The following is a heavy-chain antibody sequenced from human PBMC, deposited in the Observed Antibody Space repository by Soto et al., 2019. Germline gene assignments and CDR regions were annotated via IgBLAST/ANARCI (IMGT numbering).Heavy chain of an antibody. CDR1: GFTFSSYS. J-gene: IGHJ4*02. CDR2: ISSSSSYI. V-gene: IGHV3-21*01. CDR3: ARYLEGQWLPSAHFDY. Sequence: GGSLRLSCAASGFTFSSYSMNWVRQAPGKGLEWVSSISSSSSYIYYADSVKGRFTISRDNAKNSLYLQMNSLRAEDTAVYYCARYLEGQWLPSAHFDYWGQGTLVTVSS. D-gene: IGHD6-19*01.